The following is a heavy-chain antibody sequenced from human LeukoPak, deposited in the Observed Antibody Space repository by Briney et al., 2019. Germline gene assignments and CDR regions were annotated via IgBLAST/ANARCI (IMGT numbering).Heavy chain of an antibody. J-gene: IGHJ5*02. Sequence: SETLSLTCSVSGGSISSSSVYYWAWIRQPPGKGLEWIGSIYYTGSTYYHPSLESRVTISVDTSKNQFSLKLSSVTAADTAVYYCARRRKSITGTPTRWFDPWGQGTLVTVSS. V-gene: IGHV4-39*01. CDR3: ARRRKSITGTPTRWFDP. CDR1: GGSISSSSVYY. D-gene: IGHD1-20*01. CDR2: IYYTGST.